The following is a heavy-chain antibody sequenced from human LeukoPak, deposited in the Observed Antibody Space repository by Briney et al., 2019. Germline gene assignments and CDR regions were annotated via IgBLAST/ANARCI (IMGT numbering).Heavy chain of an antibody. CDR3: ARDRGDILTGYLGWFDP. CDR1: GGSISSYY. D-gene: IGHD3-9*01. CDR2: IYYSGST. V-gene: IGHV4-59*01. Sequence: SETLSLTCTVSGGSISSYYWSRIRQPPGKGLEWIGYIYYSGSTNYNPSLKSRVTISVDTSKNQFSLKLSSVTAADTAVYYCARDRGDILTGYLGWFDPWGQGTLVTVSS. J-gene: IGHJ5*02.